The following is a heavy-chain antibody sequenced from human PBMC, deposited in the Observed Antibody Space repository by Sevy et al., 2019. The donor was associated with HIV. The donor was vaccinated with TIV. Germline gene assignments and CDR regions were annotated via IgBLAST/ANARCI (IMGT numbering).Heavy chain of an antibody. V-gene: IGHV3-30-3*01. CDR3: ARLFSCGGDCYYLDY. D-gene: IGHD2-21*02. Sequence: GGSLRLSCAASGFTFSNYDMHWVRQAPGKGLEGVAVISHDGNYKNYADSVKVRFTISRDDFKNTLYLQMSSLRPEDTAVYFCARLFSCGGDCYYLDYWGQGALVTVSS. J-gene: IGHJ4*02. CDR1: GFTFSNYD. CDR2: ISHDGNYK.